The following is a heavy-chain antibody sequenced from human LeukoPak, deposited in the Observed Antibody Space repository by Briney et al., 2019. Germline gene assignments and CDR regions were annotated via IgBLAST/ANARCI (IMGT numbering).Heavy chain of an antibody. V-gene: IGHV3-74*01. CDR3: ARVRATFSPHFDN. Sequence: GGCLRLSCPASGFTFSSYWMHWVSQAPGKGLMWVSRIQSDGSITNYADSVKGRFTISRDNAKNTLYLQMNSLRAEDTAVYYCARVRATFSPHFDNWGQGTLVTVSS. J-gene: IGHJ4*02. D-gene: IGHD5-12*01. CDR2: IQSDGSIT. CDR1: GFTFSSYW.